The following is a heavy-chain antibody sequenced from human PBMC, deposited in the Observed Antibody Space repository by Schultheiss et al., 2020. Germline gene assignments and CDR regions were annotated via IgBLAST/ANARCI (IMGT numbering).Heavy chain of an antibody. D-gene: IGHD3-10*01. J-gene: IGHJ4*02. CDR1: GFTFSSYS. V-gene: IGHV3-21*01. CDR3: VRSHGSGTTTPLFDY. Sequence: GGSLRLSCAASGFTFSSYSMNWVRQAPGKGLEWVSSISSSSSYIYYADSVKGRFTISRDNAKNSLYLQMNSLRAEDTAVYYCVRSHGSGTTTPLFDYWGQGTLVTVSS. CDR2: ISSSSSYI.